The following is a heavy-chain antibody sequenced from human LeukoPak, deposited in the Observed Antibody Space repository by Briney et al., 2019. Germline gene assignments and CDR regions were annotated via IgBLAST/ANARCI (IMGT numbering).Heavy chain of an antibody. J-gene: IGHJ6*02. CDR1: GFTFSSYA. V-gene: IGHV3-15*01. CDR3: TTGPLHSSYCSGGSCYSFERYYYYGMDV. Sequence: GGSLRLSCAASGFTFSSYAMSWVRQAPGKGLEWVGRIKSKTDGGTTDYAAPVKGRFTISRDDSKNTLYLQMNSLKTEDTAVYYCTTGPLHSSYCSGGSCYSFERYYYYGMDVWGQGTTVTVSS. CDR2: IKSKTDGGTT. D-gene: IGHD2-15*01.